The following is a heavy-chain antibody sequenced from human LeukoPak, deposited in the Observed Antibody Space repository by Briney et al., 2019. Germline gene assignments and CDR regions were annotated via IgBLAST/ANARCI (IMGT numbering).Heavy chain of an antibody. CDR1: GGSFSGYY. J-gene: IGHJ4*02. Sequence: SETLSLTCAVYGGSFSGYYWSWIRQPPGKGLEWIGEINHSGSTNYNPSLKSRVTISVDTSKNQFSLKLSSVTAADTAVYYCARGFGYSSSLFDYWGQGTLVTVSS. CDR2: INHSGST. D-gene: IGHD3-22*01. CDR3: ARGFGYSSSLFDY. V-gene: IGHV4-34*01.